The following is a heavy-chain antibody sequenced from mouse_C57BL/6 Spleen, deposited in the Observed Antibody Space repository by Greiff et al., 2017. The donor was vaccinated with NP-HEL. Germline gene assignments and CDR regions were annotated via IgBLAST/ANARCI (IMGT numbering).Heavy chain of an antibody. CDR1: GYTFTSYW. Sequence: QVQLQQPGAELVRPGSSVKLSCKASGYTFTSYWMHWVKQRPIQGLEWIGNIDPSDSETHYNQKFKDKATLTVDKSSSTAYMQLSSLTSEDSAVYYCARRAGSGPWFAYWGQGTLVTVSA. CDR2: IDPSDSET. CDR3: ARRAGSGPWFAY. D-gene: IGHD3-2*02. V-gene: IGHV1-52*01. J-gene: IGHJ3*01.